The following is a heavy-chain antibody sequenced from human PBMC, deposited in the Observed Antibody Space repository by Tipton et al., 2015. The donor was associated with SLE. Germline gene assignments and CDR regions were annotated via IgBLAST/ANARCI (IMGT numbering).Heavy chain of an antibody. J-gene: IGHJ6*03. CDR1: GGSISRSY. V-gene: IGHV4-4*08. CDR3: ARKGAAGYYYMDV. D-gene: IGHD3-16*01. CDR2: ISTSGST. Sequence: TLSLTCTVSGGSISRSYWSWIRQPPGKGLEWIGRISTSGSTKYNPSLKSRVTISVDTSKNQFSLKLSSVTAADTAVYYCARKGAAGYYYMDVWGKGTTVTVSS.